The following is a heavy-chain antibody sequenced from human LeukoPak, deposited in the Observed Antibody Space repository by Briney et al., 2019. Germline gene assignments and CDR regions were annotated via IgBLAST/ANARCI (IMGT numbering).Heavy chain of an antibody. J-gene: IGHJ4*02. D-gene: IGHD3-3*01. CDR3: AKGRPPSFGNLEL. Sequence: PGGSLRLSCAASGFTFSDYYMSWIRQAPGKGLEWVSYISSSGSTIYYADSVRGRFTISRDNSKNTLYLQMNSLRVEDTAVYYCAKGRPPSFGNLELWGQGTLVTASS. V-gene: IGHV3-11*01. CDR2: ISSSGSTI. CDR1: GFTFSDYY.